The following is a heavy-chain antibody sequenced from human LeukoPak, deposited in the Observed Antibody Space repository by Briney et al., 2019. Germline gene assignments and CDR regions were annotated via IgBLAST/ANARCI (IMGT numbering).Heavy chain of an antibody. Sequence: GGSLRLSCAASGFTVSGNYMSWVRQAPGKGLEGVSVIYSGGRTYYADSVKGRFTISRDNPKNALYLQMNSLRAEDTAVYYCARGPYSNALSYYYYYGMDVWGQGTTVTVSS. CDR1: GFTVSGNY. J-gene: IGHJ6*02. CDR2: IYSGGRT. CDR3: ARGPYSNALSYYYYYGMDV. D-gene: IGHD4-11*01. V-gene: IGHV3-66*02.